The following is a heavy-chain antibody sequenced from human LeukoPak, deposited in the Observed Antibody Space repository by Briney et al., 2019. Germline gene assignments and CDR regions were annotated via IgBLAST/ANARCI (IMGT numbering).Heavy chain of an antibody. CDR1: GFTFSSYA. V-gene: IGHV3-23*01. Sequence: PGGSLRLSCAASGFTFSSYAMAWVRQAPGKGLDWVSGISSGGATYYANSVKGRFTISRDNSKNTLYLQMNSLRGEDTAVYYCAKDGSSSPYFFDYWGRGTLVTVSS. J-gene: IGHJ4*02. CDR2: ISSGGAT. D-gene: IGHD6-6*01. CDR3: AKDGSSSPYFFDY.